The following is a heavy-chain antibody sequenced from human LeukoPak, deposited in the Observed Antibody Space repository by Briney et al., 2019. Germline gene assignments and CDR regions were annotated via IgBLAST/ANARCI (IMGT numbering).Heavy chain of an antibody. D-gene: IGHD1-7*01. CDR1: GCTLTELS. CDR3: ATWSWNYVGSNP. V-gene: IGHV1-24*01. J-gene: IGHJ5*02. CDR2: FDPEDGET. Sequence: ASVKVSCKVSGCTLTELSMHWVRQAPGKGLEWMGGFDPEDGETIYAQKFQGRVTMTEDTSTDTAYMELSSLRSEDTAVYYCATWSWNYVGSNPWGQGTLVTVSS.